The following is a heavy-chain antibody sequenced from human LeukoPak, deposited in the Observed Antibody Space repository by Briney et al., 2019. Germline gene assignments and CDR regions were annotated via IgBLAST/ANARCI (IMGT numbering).Heavy chain of an antibody. D-gene: IGHD6-13*01. CDR3: ASSRGYSSSWYLDY. Sequence: QPGGSLRLSCTASGFTFSSYAMHRVRQAPGKGLEWVAVISYDGNNKYYADSVKGRFTISRDNSKNTLYLQMNSLSSEDTAVYYCASSRGYSSSWYLDYWGQGTLVTVSS. CDR2: ISYDGNNK. J-gene: IGHJ4*02. V-gene: IGHV3-30-3*01. CDR1: GFTFSSYA.